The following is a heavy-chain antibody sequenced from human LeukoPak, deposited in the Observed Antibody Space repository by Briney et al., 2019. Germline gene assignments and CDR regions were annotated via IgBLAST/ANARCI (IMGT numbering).Heavy chain of an antibody. CDR3: ARDSDYVGRDP. D-gene: IGHD3-16*01. CDR1: GYTFTSYG. CDR2: VSAYNGNT. V-gene: IGHV1-18*01. J-gene: IGHJ5*02. Sequence: ASVKVSCKASGYTFTSYGISWVRQAPGQGLEWMGWVSAYNGNTNYAQKLQGRLTMTTDISTSTAYMELRSLRSDDTAVYYCARDSDYVGRDPWGQGTLVTVSS.